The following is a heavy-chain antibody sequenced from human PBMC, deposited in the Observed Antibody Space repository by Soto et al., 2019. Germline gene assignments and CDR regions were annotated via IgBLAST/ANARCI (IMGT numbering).Heavy chain of an antibody. V-gene: IGHV3-33*01. CDR2: IWYDGSNK. J-gene: IGHJ4*02. CDR3: ARAPGYGGNSFDY. Sequence: QVQLVESGGGAVQPGRSLRLSCAASGFTFISHGMHWVRQAPGKGLEWVAVIWYDGSNKTYGDSVKGRFTISRDNSKNTVYLQMNSLRGEDTAVYYCARAPGYGGNSFDYGGQGTLFTVSS. CDR1: GFTFISHG. D-gene: IGHD4-17*01.